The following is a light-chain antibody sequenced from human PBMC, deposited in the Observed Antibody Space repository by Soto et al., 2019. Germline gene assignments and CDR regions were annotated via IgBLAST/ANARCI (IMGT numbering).Light chain of an antibody. CDR3: QQVNSYPLT. CDR2: AAS. V-gene: IGKV1-9*01. J-gene: IGKJ3*01. Sequence: DIQLTQSPSFLSASVGDRVTITCRASRGISSFLAWYQQKPGKAPKLLIYAASTLQSGVPSRFSGSGSGTEFTLTISSLQPEDFATYFCQQVNSYPLTFGPGTKVDIK. CDR1: RGISSF.